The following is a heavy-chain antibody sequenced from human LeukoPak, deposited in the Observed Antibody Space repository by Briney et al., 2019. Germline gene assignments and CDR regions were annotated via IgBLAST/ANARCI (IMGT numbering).Heavy chain of an antibody. D-gene: IGHD3-3*01. CDR1: GFTFSGSA. V-gene: IGHV3-73*01. J-gene: IGHJ4*02. CDR2: IRSKANSYAT. Sequence: PGGSLRLSCAASGFTFSGSAMHWVRQASGKGLEWVGRIRSKANSYATAYAASVKGRFTISRDDSKNTAYLQMNSLRAEDTAVYYCAKGFEMYDFWSGYPFDYWGQGTLVTVSS. CDR3: AKGFEMYDFWSGYPFDY.